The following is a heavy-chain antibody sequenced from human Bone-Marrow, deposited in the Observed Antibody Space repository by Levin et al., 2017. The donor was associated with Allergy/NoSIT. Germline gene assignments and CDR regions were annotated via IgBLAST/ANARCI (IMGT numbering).Heavy chain of an antibody. Sequence: GESLKISCGVSGFIFSNYWMSWVRQSPGKGLEWVATIKEDGSEKYYVDSVRGRFTISRDNAKNSLYLQMNSLRVDDTAVYYCARGHALYGGQGTPVTVSS. J-gene: IGHJ4*02. D-gene: IGHD2-2*01. CDR1: GFIFSNYW. CDR2: IKEDGSEK. CDR3: ARGHALY. V-gene: IGHV3-7*01.